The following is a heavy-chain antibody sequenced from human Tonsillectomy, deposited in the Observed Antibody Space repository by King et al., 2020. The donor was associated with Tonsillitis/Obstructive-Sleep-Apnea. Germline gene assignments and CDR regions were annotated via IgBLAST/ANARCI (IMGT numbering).Heavy chain of an antibody. Sequence: VQLVESGGGLVKPGGSLRLSCAASGFTFSSYSMNWVRQAPGKGLEWVSSISSSSSYIYYADSVKGRFTISRDNAKNSLYLQMNSLRAEDTAVYYCAGEYCSSTSCYGRVYYYYYMDVWGKGTTVTISS. D-gene: IGHD2-2*01. CDR1: GFTFSSYS. CDR3: AGEYCSSTSCYGRVYYYYYMDV. CDR2: ISSSSSYI. J-gene: IGHJ6*03. V-gene: IGHV3-21*01.